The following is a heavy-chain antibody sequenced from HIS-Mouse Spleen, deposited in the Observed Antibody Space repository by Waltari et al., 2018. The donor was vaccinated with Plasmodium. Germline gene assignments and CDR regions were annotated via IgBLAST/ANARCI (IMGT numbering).Heavy chain of an antibody. V-gene: IGHV4-31*03. Sequence: QVQLQESGPGLVKPSQTLSLTCTVSGGSISSGGYYWRWIRQHPGKGLEWIGYIYYSGSTYYNPSLKSRVTISVDTSKNQFSLKLSSVTAADTAVYYCARAPKRRNYYDSSGYRPAEYFQHWGQGTLVTVSS. CDR1: GGSISSGGYY. CDR3: ARAPKRRNYYDSSGYRPAEYFQH. CDR2: IYYSGST. D-gene: IGHD3-22*01. J-gene: IGHJ1*01.